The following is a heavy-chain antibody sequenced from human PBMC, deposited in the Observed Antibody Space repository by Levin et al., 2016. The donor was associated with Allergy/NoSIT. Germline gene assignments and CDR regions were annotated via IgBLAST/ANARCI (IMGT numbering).Heavy chain of an antibody. CDR2: IAPNSGVT. Sequence: ASVKVSCKASGYIFTGYYMHWVRQAPGQGLEWMGWIAPNSGVTNFAQKFQGRVAMTRDTSISTAYMELSRLRSDDTAVYYCARGYCTSSSCYTGLGWGQGTLVTVSS. CDR3: ARGYCTSSSCYTGLG. V-gene: IGHV1-2*02. CDR1: GYIFTGYY. D-gene: IGHD2-2*02. J-gene: IGHJ4*02.